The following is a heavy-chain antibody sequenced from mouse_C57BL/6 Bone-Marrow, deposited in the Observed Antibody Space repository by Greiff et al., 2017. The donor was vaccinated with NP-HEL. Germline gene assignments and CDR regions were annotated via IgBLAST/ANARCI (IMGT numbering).Heavy chain of an antibody. D-gene: IGHD1-1*01. CDR1: GYTFTSYW. J-gene: IGHJ2*01. CDR2: INPSSGYT. CDR3: ARSAIYYYGSSYY. V-gene: IGHV1-7*01. Sequence: QVHVKQSGAELAKPGASVKLSCKASGYTFTSYWMHWVKQRPGQGLEWIGYINPSSGYTKYNQKFKDKATLTADKSSSTAYMQLSSLTYEDSAVYYCARSAIYYYGSSYYWGQGTTLTVSA.